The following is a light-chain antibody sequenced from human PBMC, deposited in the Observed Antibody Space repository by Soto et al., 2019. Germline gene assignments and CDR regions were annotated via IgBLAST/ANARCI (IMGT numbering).Light chain of an antibody. J-gene: IGLJ1*01. CDR3: CSYAGSSTYV. V-gene: IGLV2-23*02. CDR2: EVS. CDR1: NSVVGSYNL. Sequence: QSVLNQPASVSGSPGQSIPISCTGTNSVVGSYNLVSWYQQHPGKAPKLMIYEVSKRPSGVSNRFSGSKSGNTASLTISGLQAEDEAVYYCCSYAGSSTYVFGTGTKVTVL.